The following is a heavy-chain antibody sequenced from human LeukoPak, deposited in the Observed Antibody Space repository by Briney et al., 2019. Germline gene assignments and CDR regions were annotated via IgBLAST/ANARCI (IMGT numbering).Heavy chain of an antibody. V-gene: IGHV3-23*01. J-gene: IGHJ4*02. CDR3: AKPQRADGTPFHY. CDR2: ISGSGENT. CDR1: GFTFSSYA. D-gene: IGHD1-1*01. Sequence: GGSLRLSCAASGFTFSSYAMSWVRQAPGKGLEWVSAISGSGENTYYANSVKGRFTNSRDNSKDTVYLQLNSLRAEDTAVYYCAKPQRADGTPFHYWGQGTLVTVSS.